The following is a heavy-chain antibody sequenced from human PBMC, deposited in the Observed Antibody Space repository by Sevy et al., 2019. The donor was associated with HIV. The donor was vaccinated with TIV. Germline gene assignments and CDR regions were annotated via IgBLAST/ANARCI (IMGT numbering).Heavy chain of an antibody. CDR3: AKDRHGYNRRPDY. J-gene: IGHJ4*01. CDR2: ISYDGSNK. D-gene: IGHD5-12*01. V-gene: IGHV3-30*18. CDR1: GFTFSSYG. Sequence: GGSLRLSCAASGFTFSSYGMHWVRQAPGKGLEWVAVISYDGSNKYYTDSVKGRFTISRDNSKNTLYLQMNSLRAEDTAVYYCAKDRHGYNRRPDYWGHGTLVTVSS.